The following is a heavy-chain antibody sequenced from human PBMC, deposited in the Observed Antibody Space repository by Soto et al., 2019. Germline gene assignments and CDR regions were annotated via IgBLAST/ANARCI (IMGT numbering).Heavy chain of an antibody. J-gene: IGHJ3*02. CDR2: ISSSSSYI. D-gene: IGHD2-21*02. V-gene: IGHV3-21*01. CDR1: GFTFSSYS. Sequence: GGSLRLSCAASGFTFSSYSMNWVRQAPGKGLEWVSSISSSSSYIYYADSVKGRFTISRDNAKNSLYLQMNSLRAEDTAVYYCARVNRVVVVTATDAFDIWGQGTMVTVSS. CDR3: ARVNRVVVVTATDAFDI.